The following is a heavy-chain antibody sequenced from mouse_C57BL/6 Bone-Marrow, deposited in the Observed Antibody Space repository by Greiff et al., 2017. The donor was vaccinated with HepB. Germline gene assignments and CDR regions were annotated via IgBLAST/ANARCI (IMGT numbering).Heavy chain of an antibody. J-gene: IGHJ3*01. D-gene: IGHD2-2*01. CDR1: GFTFSSYG. CDR3: ARGYRFAY. V-gene: IGHV5-6*02. CDR2: ISSGGSYT. Sequence: DVKLVESGGDLVKPGGSLKLSCAASGFTFSSYGMSWVRQTPNKRLEWVATISSGGSYTYYPDSVKGRFTISRDNAKNTLYLQMSSLKSEDTAMYYCARGYRFAYWGQGTLVTVSA.